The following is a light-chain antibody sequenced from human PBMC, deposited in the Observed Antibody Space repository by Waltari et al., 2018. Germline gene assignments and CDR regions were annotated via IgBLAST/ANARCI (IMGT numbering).Light chain of an antibody. V-gene: IGKV1-39*01. CDR3: QQRSDWQ. Sequence: DIQVTQSPSSLSASEGDRVTITCRTSQSISTHLNWYQQRPGKAPRLLIYAASLLQSGVPSRFSGSGSGTDFTLTISSLEPEDFAVYYCQQRSDWQFGQGTKVEIK. CDR2: AAS. CDR1: QSISTH. J-gene: IGKJ1*01.